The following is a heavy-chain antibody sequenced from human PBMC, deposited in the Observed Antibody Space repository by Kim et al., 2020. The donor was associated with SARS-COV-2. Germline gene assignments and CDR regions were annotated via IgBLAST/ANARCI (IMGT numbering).Heavy chain of an antibody. V-gene: IGHV3-23*01. CDR1: GFTFSSYA. D-gene: IGHD3-22*01. CDR2: ISGSGGST. Sequence: GGSLRLSCAASGFTFSSYAMSWVRQAPGKGLEWVSAISGSGGSTYYADSVKGRFTISRDNSKNTLYLQMNSLRAEDTAVYYCAKGNYYYDSSGPLYYYYGMDVWGQGTTVTVSS. J-gene: IGHJ6*02. CDR3: AKGNYYYDSSGPLYYYYGMDV.